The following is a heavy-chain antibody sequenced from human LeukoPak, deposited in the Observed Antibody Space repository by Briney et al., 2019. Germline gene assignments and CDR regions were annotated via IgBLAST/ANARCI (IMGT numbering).Heavy chain of an antibody. Sequence: SVKVSCKASGGTFSSYAISWVRQAPGQGLEWMGRIIPIFGTANYAQKFQGRVTITTDESTSTAYMELSSLRSEDTAVYYCARAPTYYYDSSGLNDAFDIWGQGTMVTVSS. V-gene: IGHV1-69*05. J-gene: IGHJ3*02. CDR3: ARAPTYYYDSSGLNDAFDI. CDR1: GGTFSSYA. D-gene: IGHD3-22*01. CDR2: IIPIFGTA.